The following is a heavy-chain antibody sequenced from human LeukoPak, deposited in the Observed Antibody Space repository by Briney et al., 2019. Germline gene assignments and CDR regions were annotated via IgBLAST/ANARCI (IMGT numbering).Heavy chain of an antibody. CDR3: ARDLSGRGPTYFDY. CDR1: GGSISSYY. Sequence: SETLSLTCTVSGGSISSYYWSWIRQPAGKGLEWIGRIYTSGSTNYNPSLKSRVTMSVDTSKNQFSLKLSSVTAADTAVYYCARDLSGRGPTYFDYWGQGTLVTVSS. J-gene: IGHJ4*02. D-gene: IGHD3-10*01. V-gene: IGHV4-4*07. CDR2: IYTSGST.